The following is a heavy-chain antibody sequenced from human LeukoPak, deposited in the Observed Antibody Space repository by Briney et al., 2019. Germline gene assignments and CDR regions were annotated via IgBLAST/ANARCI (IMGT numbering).Heavy chain of an antibody. CDR2: IYNSGNA. CDR3: VRDRELNY. Sequence: SETLSLTCTVSGGSISIYYWSWIRQPPGKGLEWIGYIYNSGNANYNPSFKSRVTISEDTPKNQFSLKLSSVTAADTAVYYCVRDRELNYWGQGILVTVSS. CDR1: GGSISIYY. D-gene: IGHD3-10*01. V-gene: IGHV4-59*01. J-gene: IGHJ4*02.